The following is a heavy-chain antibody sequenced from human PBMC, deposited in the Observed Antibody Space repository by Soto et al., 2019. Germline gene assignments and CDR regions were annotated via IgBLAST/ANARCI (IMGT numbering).Heavy chain of an antibody. CDR2: ISSSGSTI. Sequence: VGSLRLSCAASGFTFSSYEMNWVRQAPGKGLEWVSYISSSGSTIYYADSVKGRFTISRDNAKNSLYLQMNSLRAEDTAVYYCARDQFTMVRGVHPVRTYYYGMDVWGQGTTVTVSS. J-gene: IGHJ6*02. CDR1: GFTFSSYE. D-gene: IGHD3-10*01. V-gene: IGHV3-48*03. CDR3: ARDQFTMVRGVHPVRTYYYGMDV.